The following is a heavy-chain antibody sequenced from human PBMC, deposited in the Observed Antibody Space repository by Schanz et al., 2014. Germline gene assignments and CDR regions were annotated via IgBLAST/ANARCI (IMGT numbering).Heavy chain of an antibody. V-gene: IGHV3-30-3*01. J-gene: IGHJ5*02. CDR3: ARDLEGYDGGGGGFDP. CDR2: ISYDGSNK. D-gene: IGHD2-21*01. CDR1: GFTLSSYA. Sequence: QVQLVESGGGVVQPGRSLRLSCAAYGFTLSSYAMHWVRQAPGKGLEWVAVISYDGSNKYYADSVKGRFTISRDNSKNTLYLQMNTLRAEDTAVYYCARDLEGYDGGGGGFDPWGQGTLVTVYS.